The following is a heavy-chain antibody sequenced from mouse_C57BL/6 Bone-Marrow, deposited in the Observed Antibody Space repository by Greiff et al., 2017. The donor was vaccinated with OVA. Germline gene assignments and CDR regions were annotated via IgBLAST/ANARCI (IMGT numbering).Heavy chain of an antibody. CDR3: ARFYYDYGEAY. V-gene: IGHV1-54*01. D-gene: IGHD2-4*01. Sequence: QVQLKESGAELVRPGTSVKVSCKASGYAFTNYLIEWVKQRPGQGLEWIGVINPGSGGTNYNEKFKGKATLTADKSSSTAYMQLSSLTSEDSAVYFCARFYYDYGEAYWGQGTLVTVSA. CDR2: INPGSGGT. CDR1: GYAFTNYL. J-gene: IGHJ3*01.